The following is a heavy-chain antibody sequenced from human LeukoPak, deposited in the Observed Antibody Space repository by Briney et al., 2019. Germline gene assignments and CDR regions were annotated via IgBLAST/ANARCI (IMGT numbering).Heavy chain of an antibody. Sequence: GGSLILSCSASGFTFSSYSMNWVRQAPGKGLEWFSYISSSSSTIYYADSVKGRFTISRDNAKKSLYLEMNSLRAEDTAVYYFAKDSNSWSRDYWGQGTLVTVSS. CDR1: GFTFSSYS. CDR3: AKDSNSWSRDY. D-gene: IGHD6-13*01. CDR2: ISSSSSTI. J-gene: IGHJ4*02. V-gene: IGHV3-48*04.